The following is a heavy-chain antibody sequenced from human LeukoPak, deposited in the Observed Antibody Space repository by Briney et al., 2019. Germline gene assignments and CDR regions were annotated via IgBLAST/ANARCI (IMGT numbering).Heavy chain of an antibody. CDR1: GFTFSNYL. CDR3: AMALDY. V-gene: IGHV3-23*01. J-gene: IGHJ4*02. Sequence: GGSLRLSCVASGFTFSNYLMNWVRQAPGKGLEWVSGISHSGSSIYYADSVKGRFTISRDNSKNTLYLQMDRLRVEDAAVYYCAMALDYWGQGTLVTVSS. CDR2: ISHSGSSI.